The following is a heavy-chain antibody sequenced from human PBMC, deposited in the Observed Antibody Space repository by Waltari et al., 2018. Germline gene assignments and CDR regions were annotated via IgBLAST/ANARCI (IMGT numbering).Heavy chain of an antibody. V-gene: IGHV4-38-2*02. D-gene: IGHD3-3*01. J-gene: IGHJ4*02. Sequence: QVQLQESGPGLVKPSETLSLTCPVSGYSISSGYYWGWIRQPPGKGLEWIGSIYHSGSTYYNPSLKSRVTISVDTSKNQFSLKLSSVTAADTAVYYCARDHRYYDFWSSDYWGQGTLVTVSS. CDR2: IYHSGST. CDR1: GYSISSGYY. CDR3: ARDHRYYDFWSSDY.